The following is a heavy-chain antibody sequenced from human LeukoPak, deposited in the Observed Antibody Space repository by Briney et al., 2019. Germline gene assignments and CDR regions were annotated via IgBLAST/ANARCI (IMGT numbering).Heavy chain of an antibody. Sequence: SVKVSCKASGGTFSSYAISWVRQAPGQGLEWMGGIIPIFSTANYALKFQGRVTITTDESTSTAYMELSSLRSEDTAAYYCARAGIAARGDNYYMDVWGKGTTVTVSS. CDR3: ARAGIAARGDNYYMDV. CDR2: IIPIFSTA. D-gene: IGHD6-13*01. V-gene: IGHV1-69*05. CDR1: GGTFSSYA. J-gene: IGHJ6*03.